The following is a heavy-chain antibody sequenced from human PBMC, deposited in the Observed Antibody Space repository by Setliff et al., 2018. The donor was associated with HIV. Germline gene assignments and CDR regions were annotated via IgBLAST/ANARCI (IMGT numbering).Heavy chain of an antibody. CDR2: VYFTGSS. CDR1: GGSISGYY. D-gene: IGHD4-17*01. V-gene: IGHV4-59*01. Sequence: PSETLSLTCTVSGGSISGYYWGWIRQPPGKGLEWVGTVYFTGSSDNNPSLKSRVTLSVDTSKHQFSLKLSSVTAADTAVYYCARVQMAYAAFDVWGQGTMVTV. J-gene: IGHJ3*01. CDR3: ARVQMAYAAFDV.